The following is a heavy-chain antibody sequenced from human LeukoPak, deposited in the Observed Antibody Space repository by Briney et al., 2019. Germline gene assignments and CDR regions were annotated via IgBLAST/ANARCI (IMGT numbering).Heavy chain of an antibody. V-gene: IGHV1-2*02. CDR2: INPNNGGT. CDR3: ARDLRGGYSYGYFHYGMDV. CDR1: GYTFAGYY. J-gene: IGHJ6*02. Sequence: ASVKVSCKASGYTFAGYYLHWVRQAPGQGLEWLGWINPNNGGTNYAPKFQGRVTMTRDTSISTAYMELSRLRSDDTAVYYCARDLRGGYSYGYFHYGMDVWGQGTTVTVSS. D-gene: IGHD5-18*01.